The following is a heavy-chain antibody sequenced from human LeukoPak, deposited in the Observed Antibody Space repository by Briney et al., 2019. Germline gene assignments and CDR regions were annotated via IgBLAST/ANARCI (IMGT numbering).Heavy chain of an antibody. Sequence: ASVKVSCKASGYTFTSYDINWVRQATGQGLEWMGWMNPNSGNTGYAQKFQGRVTMTRNTSISTAYMELSSLRSVDTAVYYCARVYCSSTSCRSPDRYRYYYYGMDVWGQGTTVTVSS. V-gene: IGHV1-8*01. CDR2: MNPNSGNT. CDR1: GYTFTSYD. J-gene: IGHJ6*02. CDR3: ARVYCSSTSCRSPDRYRYYYYGMDV. D-gene: IGHD2-2*01.